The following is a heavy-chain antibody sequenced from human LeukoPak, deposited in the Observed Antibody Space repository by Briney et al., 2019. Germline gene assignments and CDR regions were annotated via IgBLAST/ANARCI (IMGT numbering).Heavy chain of an antibody. CDR3: VKDRYSSAYYFEN. J-gene: IGHJ4*02. D-gene: IGHD5-18*01. CDR1: GFIFNNYG. CDR2: ISYDGSNK. V-gene: IGHV3-30*18. Sequence: GGSLRLSCTASGFIFNNYGMGWVRQAPGKGLEWVAVISYDGSNKYYADSVKGRFTISRDNSKNTLDLQMNSLRAEDTAIYYCVKDRYSSAYYFENWGQGTLVTVSS.